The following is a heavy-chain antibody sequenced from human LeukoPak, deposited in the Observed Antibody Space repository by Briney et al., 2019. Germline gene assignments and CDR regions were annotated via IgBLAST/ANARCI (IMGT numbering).Heavy chain of an antibody. CDR1: GYTFTSYA. J-gene: IGHJ3*02. CDR3: ASALGYYDSSGDAFDI. Sequence: GESLKISCKGSGYTFTSYAMHWVRQAPGQRLEWMGWINAGNGNTKYSQKFQGRVTITRDTSASTAYIELSSLRSEDTAVYYCASALGYYDSSGDAFDIWGQGTMVTVSS. D-gene: IGHD3-22*01. V-gene: IGHV1-3*01. CDR2: INAGNGNT.